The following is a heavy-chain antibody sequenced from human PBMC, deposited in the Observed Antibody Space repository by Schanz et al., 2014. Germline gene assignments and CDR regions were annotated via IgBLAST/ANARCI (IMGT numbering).Heavy chain of an antibody. J-gene: IGHJ5*02. CDR2: IKSNTDGGTT. V-gene: IGHV3-15*01. CDR1: GFTFSNAW. D-gene: IGHD2-2*02. CDR3: TSMATIPRNWFDP. Sequence: EAQVVESGGGLVKPGGSLRLSCVASGFTFSNAWMSWVRQAPGKGLEWVGRIKSNTDGGTTDYATPVKGRFTISRDDSKNTLYLQMNSLKSEDTAVYYCTSMATIPRNWFDPWGQGTLVTVSS.